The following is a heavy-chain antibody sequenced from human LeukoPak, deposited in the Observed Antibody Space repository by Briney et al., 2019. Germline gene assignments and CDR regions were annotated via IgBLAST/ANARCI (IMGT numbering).Heavy chain of an antibody. CDR2: FDPEDGET. CDR3: ATVPVRLTAILRYFDY. V-gene: IGHV1-24*01. Sequence: ASVKVSCKVSGYTLTELSMYWVRQAPGKGLEWIGGFDPEDGETIYAQKFQGRVTMTEDTSTDTAYMELSSLRSEDTAVYHCATVPVRLTAILRYFDYWGQGTLVTVSS. D-gene: IGHD2-21*02. CDR1: GYTLTELS. J-gene: IGHJ4*02.